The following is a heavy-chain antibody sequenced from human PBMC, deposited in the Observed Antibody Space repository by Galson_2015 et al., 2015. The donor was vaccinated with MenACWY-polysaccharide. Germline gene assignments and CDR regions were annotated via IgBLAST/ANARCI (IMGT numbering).Heavy chain of an antibody. CDR2: ISAGNGRT. CDR3: ARDSENLDF. CDR1: GYIFTNYA. J-gene: IGHJ4*02. V-gene: IGHV1-3*01. D-gene: IGHD6-19*01. Sequence: SVKVSCKASGYIFTNYAMHWVRQAPGQSFEWMGWISAGNGRTEYSQKFQGRVTITRDTSASTAYMEVSSLRSEDTAVYYCARDSENLDFWGQGTLVTVSS.